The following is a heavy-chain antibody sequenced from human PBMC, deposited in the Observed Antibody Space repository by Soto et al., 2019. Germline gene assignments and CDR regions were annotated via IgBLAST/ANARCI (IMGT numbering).Heavy chain of an antibody. CDR3: ARASSSWYYYYYYGMDV. CDR1: GYTFTSYA. D-gene: IGHD6-13*01. Sequence: SVKVSCKASGYTFTSYAMHWVRQAPGQRLEWMGWINAGNGNTKYSQKFQGRVTITRDTSASTAYMELNSLRSEDTAVYYCARASSSWYYYYYYGMDVWGQGTTVTVSS. V-gene: IGHV1-3*01. J-gene: IGHJ6*02. CDR2: INAGNGNT.